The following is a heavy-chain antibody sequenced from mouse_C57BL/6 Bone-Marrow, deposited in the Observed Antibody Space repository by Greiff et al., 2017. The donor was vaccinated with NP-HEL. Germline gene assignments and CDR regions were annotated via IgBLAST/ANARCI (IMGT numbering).Heavy chain of an antibody. D-gene: IGHD1-1*01. CDR1: GFTFSSYA. CDR2: ISRGGDYI. CDR3: TRDYYGSSSYYFDY. V-gene: IGHV5-9-1*02. J-gene: IGHJ2*01. Sequence: EVKLVESGEGLVKPGGSLKLSCAASGFTFSSYAMSWVSQTPEKRLEWVAYISRGGDYIYYADTVKGRFTISRDNARNTLYLQMSSLKSEDTAMYYCTRDYYGSSSYYFDYWGQGTTLTVSS.